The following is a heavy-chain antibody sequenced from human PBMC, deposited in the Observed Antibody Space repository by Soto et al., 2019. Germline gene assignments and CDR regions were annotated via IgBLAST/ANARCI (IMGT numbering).Heavy chain of an antibody. CDR2: ISYDGRNK. V-gene: IGHV3-30*18. J-gene: IGHJ5*02. CDR3: AKDQVTSGWYKWSWFGP. D-gene: IGHD6-19*01. CDR1: GFTFSSYG. Sequence: GGSLRLSCAASGFTFSSYGMDWVRQAPGKGLEWVSFISYDGRNKDYADSVKGRFTISRDNSKNTLYLQMNSLRAEDTAVYYCAKDQVTSGWYKWSWFGPWGQGTLVTVSS.